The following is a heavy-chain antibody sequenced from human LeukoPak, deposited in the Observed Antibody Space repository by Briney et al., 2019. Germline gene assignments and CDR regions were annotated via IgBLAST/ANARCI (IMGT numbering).Heavy chain of an antibody. V-gene: IGHV1-46*02. J-gene: IGHJ5*02. Sequence: ASVKVSCKTSAYTFNAYLIHWVRQAPGQGLEWMGMIDPSGGSTAYAQKFQGRVTVTRDTSTSTLYMELSSLRSDDTDVYYCARDLGLRGVTNWFDPWGQGTLVTVSS. CDR1: AYTFNAYL. D-gene: IGHD3-10*01. CDR2: IDPSGGST. CDR3: ARDLGLRGVTNWFDP.